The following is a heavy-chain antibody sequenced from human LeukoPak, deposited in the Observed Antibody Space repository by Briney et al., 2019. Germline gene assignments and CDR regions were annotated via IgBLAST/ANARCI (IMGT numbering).Heavy chain of an antibody. D-gene: IGHD3-10*02. CDR3: AELGITMIGGV. V-gene: IGHV3-48*03. Sequence: GGSLRLSCAGSGFTFSNYEMNWVRQVPGKGLEWVAYIVDSGNNKQYADSVRGRFTISRDNAKNSVYLQMNSLRAEDTAVYYCAELGITMIGGVWGKGTTVTISS. CDR1: GFTFSNYE. J-gene: IGHJ6*04. CDR2: IVDSGNNK.